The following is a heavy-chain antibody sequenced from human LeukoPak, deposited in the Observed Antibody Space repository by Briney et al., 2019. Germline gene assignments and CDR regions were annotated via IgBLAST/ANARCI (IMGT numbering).Heavy chain of an antibody. V-gene: IGHV1-2*02. CDR3: ARGPYSSSWYRYGAFDI. Sequence: ASVKVSCKASGYTFTCYYMHWVRQAPGQGLEWMGWINPNSGGTNYAQKFQGRVTMTRDTSISTAYMELSRLRSDDTAVYYCARGPYSSSWYRYGAFDIWGQGTMVTVSS. D-gene: IGHD6-13*01. CDR2: INPNSGGT. CDR1: GYTFTCYY. J-gene: IGHJ3*02.